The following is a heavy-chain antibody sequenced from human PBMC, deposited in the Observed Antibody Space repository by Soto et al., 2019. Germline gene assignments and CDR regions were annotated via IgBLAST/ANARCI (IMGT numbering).Heavy chain of an antibody. CDR1: GGSITSSSYY. CDR3: ATQEVGGSYVYTFDP. CDR2: IYYSGST. D-gene: IGHD1-26*01. J-gene: IGHJ5*02. V-gene: IGHV4-39*01. Sequence: PSETLSLTCAVSGGSITSSSYYWGWIRQPPGKGLEWIGSIYYSGSTYYNPSLKSRVTISVDTSKNQFSLKLSSVTAADTAVYYCATQEVGGSYVYTFDPWGQGTLVTVSS.